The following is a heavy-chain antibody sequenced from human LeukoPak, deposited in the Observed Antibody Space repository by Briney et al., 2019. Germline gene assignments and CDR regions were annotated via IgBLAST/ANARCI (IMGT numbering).Heavy chain of an antibody. J-gene: IGHJ3*02. V-gene: IGHV3-48*01. CDR1: GFTFSSYS. Sequence: PGGSLRLPCAASGFTFSSYSMNWVRQAPGKGLEWVSYISSSSSTIYYADSVKGRFTISRDNAKNSLYLQMNSLRAEDTAVYYCARGMSSGRYAVDIWGQGTMVTVSS. CDR2: ISSSSSTI. D-gene: IGHD6-19*01. CDR3: ARGMSSGRYAVDI.